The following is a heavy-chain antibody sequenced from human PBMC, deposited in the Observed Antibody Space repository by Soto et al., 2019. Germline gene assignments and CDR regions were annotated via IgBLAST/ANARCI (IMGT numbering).Heavy chain of an antibody. V-gene: IGHV3-74*01. D-gene: IGHD6-19*01. Sequence: GGSLRLSCAASGFTFSNYWMHWVRQVPGKGLVWVSRINSDGSSTTYADSVKGRFTISRDNAKSTLYLQMNSLRAEDTAVYYCARVSSVWSPFDSWGQGALVTVSS. CDR1: GFTFSNYW. CDR2: INSDGSST. J-gene: IGHJ4*02. CDR3: ARVSSVWSPFDS.